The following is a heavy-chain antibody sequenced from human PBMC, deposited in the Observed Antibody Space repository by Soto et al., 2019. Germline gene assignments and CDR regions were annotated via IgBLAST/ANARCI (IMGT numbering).Heavy chain of an antibody. CDR3: AKGTYDFWSGYGYGMDV. CDR1: GFTFSSYA. V-gene: IGHV3-23*01. J-gene: IGHJ6*02. CDR2: ISGSGGST. D-gene: IGHD3-3*01. Sequence: EVQLLESGGGLVQPGGSLRLSCAASGFTFSSYAMSWVRQAPGKGLEWVSAISGSGGSTYYADSVKGRFTISRDNSKNTLYVQMNSLRAEDTAVYYCAKGTYDFWSGYGYGMDVWGQGTTVTVSS.